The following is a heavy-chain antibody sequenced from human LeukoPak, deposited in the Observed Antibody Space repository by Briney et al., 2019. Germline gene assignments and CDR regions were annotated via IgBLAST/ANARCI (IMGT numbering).Heavy chain of an antibody. J-gene: IGHJ4*02. D-gene: IGHD1-1*01. Sequence: SETLSLTCTVSSGSIRNSSFYWGWIRQPPGKGLEWIGSIYYSGNTYYNPSLKSRFTISLDTSKNLFSLKLSSVTAADTAVYYCARRETGSYSDYWGQGTLVTVSS. V-gene: IGHV4-39*01. CDR2: IYYSGNT. CDR1: SGSIRNSSFY. CDR3: ARRETGSYSDY.